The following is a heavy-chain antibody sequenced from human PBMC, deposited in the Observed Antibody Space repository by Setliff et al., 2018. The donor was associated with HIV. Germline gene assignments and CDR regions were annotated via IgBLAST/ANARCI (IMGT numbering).Heavy chain of an antibody. CDR1: GFNIEEYA. Sequence: GGSLRLSCVGSGFNIEEYAMAWVRQVPGKGLEWVSSIKPSGDVTYYADSVKGRFTISRDNGKNAVYLQMNSLTAEDTALYYCVRDLARVIAHWGQGTLVTVS. CDR2: IKPSGDVT. J-gene: IGHJ4*02. CDR3: VRDLARVIAH. D-gene: IGHD2-21*01. V-gene: IGHV3-20*04.